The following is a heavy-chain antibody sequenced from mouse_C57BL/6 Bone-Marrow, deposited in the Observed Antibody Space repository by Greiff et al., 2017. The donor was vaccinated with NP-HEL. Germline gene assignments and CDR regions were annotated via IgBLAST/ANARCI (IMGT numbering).Heavy chain of an antibody. J-gene: IGHJ2*01. CDR1: FFPLPSSS. Sequence: EVQLQQSGAELVLPFSSVNFSCTSSFFPLPSSSLPFFPPLPSPFLSFLFFLAPSPFSTEYASKFQGKATITADTSSNTAYLQLSSLTSEDTAVYYCTRSLYYFDYWGQGTTLTVSS. CDR3: TRSLYYFDY. V-gene: IGHV14-4*01. CDR2: LAPSPFST.